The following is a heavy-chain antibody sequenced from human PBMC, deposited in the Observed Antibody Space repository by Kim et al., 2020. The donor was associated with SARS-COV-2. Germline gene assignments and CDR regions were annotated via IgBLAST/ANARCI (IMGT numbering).Heavy chain of an antibody. Sequence: GGSLRLSCAASGFTFSSYSMNWVRQAPGKGLEWVSYISSSSSTIYYADSVKGRFTISRDNAKNSLYLQMNSLRDEDTAVYYCASTLSEWWVAGSLDCWGQGTLVTVSS. CDR3: ASTLSEWWVAGSLDC. J-gene: IGHJ4*02. CDR1: GFTFSSYS. V-gene: IGHV3-48*02. D-gene: IGHD2-15*01. CDR2: ISSSSSTI.